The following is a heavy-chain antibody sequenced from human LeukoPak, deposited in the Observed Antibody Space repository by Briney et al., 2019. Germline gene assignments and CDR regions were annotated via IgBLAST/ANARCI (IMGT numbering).Heavy chain of an antibody. CDR2: MNPNSGNT. J-gene: IGHJ6*02. CDR1: GYTFTSYG. V-gene: IGHV1-8*02. CDR3: ARGSLYYDFWSGYYLTNYYYGMDV. Sequence: ASVKVSCKASGYTFTSYGISWVRQAPGQGLEWMGWMNPNSGNTGYAQKFQGRVTMTRNTSISTAYMELSSLRSEDTAVYYCARGSLYYDFWSGYYLTNYYYGMDVWGQGTTVTVSS. D-gene: IGHD3-3*01.